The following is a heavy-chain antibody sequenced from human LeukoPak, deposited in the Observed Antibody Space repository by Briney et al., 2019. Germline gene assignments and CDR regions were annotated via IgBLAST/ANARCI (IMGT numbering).Heavy chain of an antibody. D-gene: IGHD2-2*01. CDR2: IYYSGST. CDR3: ARVFVVVPAANYYFDY. V-gene: IGHV4-59*01. Sequence: PSETLSLTCTVSGGSISSYYWSWIRQPPGKGLEWIGYIYYSGSTNYNPSPKSRVTISVDTSKNQFSLKLSSVTAADTAVYYCARVFVVVPAANYYFDYWGQGTLVTVSS. CDR1: GGSISSYY. J-gene: IGHJ4*02.